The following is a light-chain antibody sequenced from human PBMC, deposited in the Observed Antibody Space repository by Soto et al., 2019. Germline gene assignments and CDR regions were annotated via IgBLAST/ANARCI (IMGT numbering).Light chain of an antibody. CDR1: QSVTSND. CDR3: QQYGSSPRT. CDR2: GAY. Sequence: EIVLTQSPGTLSLSPGERATLSCRASQSVTSNDLAWYRQKPGQAPRLLIYGAYRKDTGIPARVSGSGSGTDFPLPISRQDPEDFAVYYCQQYGSSPRTFGQGTKVEIK. J-gene: IGKJ1*01. V-gene: IGKV3-20*01.